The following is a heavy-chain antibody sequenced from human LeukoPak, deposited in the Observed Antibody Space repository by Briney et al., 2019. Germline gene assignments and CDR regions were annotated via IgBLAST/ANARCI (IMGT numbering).Heavy chain of an antibody. D-gene: IGHD4-23*01. CDR2: LYYSGST. J-gene: IGHJ4*02. CDR1: GGSVSSGSYY. Sequence: SETLSLTCTVSGGSVSSGSYYWSWIRQPPGKGLEWIGYLYYSGSTNYNPSLKSRVTISVDTSKNQFSLNLTSVTAADTAVYYCASFSDYGGNFFDYWGQGTLVTVSS. CDR3: ASFSDYGGNFFDY. V-gene: IGHV4-61*01.